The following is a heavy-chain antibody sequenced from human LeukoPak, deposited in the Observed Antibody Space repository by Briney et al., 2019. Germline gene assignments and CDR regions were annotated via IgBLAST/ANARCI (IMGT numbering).Heavy chain of an antibody. J-gene: IGHJ4*02. CDR2: ISGRDGRT. V-gene: IGHV3-23*01. CDR3: STSPSFGSSWYQFNY. D-gene: IGHD6-13*01. Sequence: GGSLRLSCAASGFTFYTYAMSWVRQAPGKGLEWVSAISGRDGRTYYSDSVKGRFTISRDNSQNTLYLQMNTLRAEDTAVYYCSTSPSFGSSWYQFNYWGQGALVIVSS. CDR1: GFTFYTYA.